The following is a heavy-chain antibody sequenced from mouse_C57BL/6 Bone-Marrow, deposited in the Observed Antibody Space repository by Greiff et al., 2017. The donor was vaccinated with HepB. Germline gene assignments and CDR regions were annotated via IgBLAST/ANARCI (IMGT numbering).Heavy chain of an antibody. Sequence: QVHVKQPGAELVKPGASVKMSCKASGYTFTSYWITWVKQRPGQGLEWIGDIYPGSGSTNYNEKFKSKATLTVDTSSSTAYMQLSSLTSEDSAVYYCATVGLLRSYAMDYWGQGTSVTVSS. V-gene: IGHV1-55*01. CDR1: GYTFTSYW. J-gene: IGHJ4*01. CDR2: IYPGSGST. D-gene: IGHD1-1*01. CDR3: ATVGLLRSYAMDY.